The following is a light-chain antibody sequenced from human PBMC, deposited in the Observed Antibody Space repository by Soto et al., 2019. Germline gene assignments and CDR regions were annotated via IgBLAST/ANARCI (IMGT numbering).Light chain of an antibody. J-gene: IGKJ2*01. Sequence: EIVMTQSPATLSVSPGERATLSCRASQSVSSNLAWYQQKPGQAPRLLMYGASTRATGIPARFSGSGSGTDFPLTISSLQSEDFAVYYCQQYSKWPLYPFGQDTKLEIK. V-gene: IGKV3-15*01. CDR1: QSVSSN. CDR2: GAS. CDR3: QQYSKWPLYP.